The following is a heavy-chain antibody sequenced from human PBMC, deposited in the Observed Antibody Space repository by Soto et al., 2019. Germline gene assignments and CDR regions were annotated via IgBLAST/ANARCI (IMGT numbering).Heavy chain of an antibody. J-gene: IGHJ6*02. CDR1: GGTFSSYA. V-gene: IGHV1-69*13. D-gene: IGHD1-26*01. CDR2: IIPIFGTA. Sequence: SVKVSCKASGGTFSSYAISWVRQAPGQGLEWMGGIIPIFGTANYAQKFQGRVTITADESTSTAYMELSSLRSEDTAVYYCATGVGATDYYSYGMDVWGQGTTVTVS. CDR3: ATGVGATDYYSYGMDV.